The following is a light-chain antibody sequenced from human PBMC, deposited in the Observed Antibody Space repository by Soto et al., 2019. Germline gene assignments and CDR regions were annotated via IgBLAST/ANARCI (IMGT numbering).Light chain of an antibody. V-gene: IGKV3-20*01. CDR1: QSVSSSF. J-gene: IGKJ1*01. CDR3: QQYDSSPWT. CDR2: GAS. Sequence: EIVLTQSPGTLSLSPGERATLSCRASQSVSSSFLAWYQQKPGQAPRLLIYGASSRATGIPDRFGGRGAGTDFTLTISGLEPEDFVVYYCQQYDSSPWTFGQGTRVEIK.